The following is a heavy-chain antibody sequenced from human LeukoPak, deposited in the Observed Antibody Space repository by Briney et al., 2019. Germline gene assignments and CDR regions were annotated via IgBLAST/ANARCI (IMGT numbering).Heavy chain of an antibody. CDR2: ISSSGSTI. CDR1: GFTFSSYA. J-gene: IGHJ4*02. V-gene: IGHV3-48*04. CDR3: ARDLDTAYALDY. D-gene: IGHD5-18*01. Sequence: GGSLRLSCAASGFTFSSYAMSWVRQAPGKGLEWVSYISSSGSTIYYADSVKGRFTISRDNAKNSLYLQMNSLRAEDTAVYYCARDLDTAYALDYWGQGTLVTVSS.